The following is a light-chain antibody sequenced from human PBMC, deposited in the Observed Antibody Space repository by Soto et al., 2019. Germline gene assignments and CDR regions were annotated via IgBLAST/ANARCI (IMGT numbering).Light chain of an antibody. V-gene: IGKV3D-20*02. Sequence: EIVVTQSPCTLSLSPGDGASLSCMASQSVPNSLLAWYQQKPGQAPRLLIYGASSRATGIPDRFSGSGSGTDFTLTISSLEPEDFAVYYCQQRSSAITFGQGTRLEIK. CDR2: GAS. CDR3: QQRSSAIT. CDR1: QSVPNSL. J-gene: IGKJ5*01.